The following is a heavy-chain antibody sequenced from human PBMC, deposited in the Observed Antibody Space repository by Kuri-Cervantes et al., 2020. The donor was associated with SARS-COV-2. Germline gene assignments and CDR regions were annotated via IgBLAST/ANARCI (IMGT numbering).Heavy chain of an antibody. CDR3: TTTEGHYDFWSCPPSWYFDY. CDR1: GFTFGDYA. CDR2: IRSKAYGGTT. J-gene: IGHJ4*02. V-gene: IGHV3-49*04. D-gene: IGHD3-3*01. Sequence: GGSLRLSCTASGFTFGDYAMSWVRQAPGKGLEWVGFIRSKAYGGTTDYAATVKGRFTISRDDSKNTLYLQMNSLKTEDTAVYYCTTTEGHYDFWSCPPSWYFDYWGQGTLVTVSS.